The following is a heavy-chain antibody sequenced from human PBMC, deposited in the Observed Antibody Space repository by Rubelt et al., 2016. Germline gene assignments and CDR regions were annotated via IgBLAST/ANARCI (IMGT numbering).Heavy chain of an antibody. D-gene: IGHD6-13*01. CDR1: GGTFSSYA. CDR2: IIPIFGTA. V-gene: IGHV1-69*01. Sequence: QVQLVQSGAEVKKPGSSVKVSCKASGGTFSSYAISWVRQAPGQGLEWMGGIIPIFGTANYAQKFQGRVTITADESTSTAEMELSGLGSEDTAVDYCARGGAAAADDNDAFDIWGQGTMVTVSS. CDR3: ARGGAAAADDNDAFDI. J-gene: IGHJ3*02.